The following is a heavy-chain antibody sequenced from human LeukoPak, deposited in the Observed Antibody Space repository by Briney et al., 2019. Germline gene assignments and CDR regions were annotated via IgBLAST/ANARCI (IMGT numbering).Heavy chain of an antibody. CDR2: IYTSGST. CDR1: GGSISSGSYY. J-gene: IGHJ4*02. Sequence: PSESLSLTCTVSGGSISSGSYYWSWIPQPAGKGLEWVGRIYTSGSTNYNPSLKSRVSISGDTSKNQFSLKLSSVTAADTDVYYCAREVYDYVWGSYLDYFDYWGQGTLVTVSS. CDR3: AREVYDYVWGSYLDYFDY. D-gene: IGHD3-16*01. V-gene: IGHV4-61*02.